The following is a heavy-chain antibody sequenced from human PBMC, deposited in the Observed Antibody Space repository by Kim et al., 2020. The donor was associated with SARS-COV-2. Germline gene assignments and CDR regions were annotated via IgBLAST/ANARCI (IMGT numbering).Heavy chain of an antibody. CDR2: IYYSGST. D-gene: IGHD6-19*01. Sequence: SETLSLTCTVSGGSVSSGSYYWSWIRQPPGKGLEWIGYIYYSGSTNYNPSLKSRVTISVDTSKNQFSLKLSSVTAADTAVYYCASAHGYRSGWGVFDYWGQGTLVTVSS. CDR3: ASAHGYRSGWGVFDY. V-gene: IGHV4-61*01. CDR1: GGSVSSGSYY. J-gene: IGHJ4*02.